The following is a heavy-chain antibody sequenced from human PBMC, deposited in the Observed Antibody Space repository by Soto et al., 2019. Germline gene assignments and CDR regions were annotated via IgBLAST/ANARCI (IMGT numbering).Heavy chain of an antibody. J-gene: IGHJ4*02. CDR2: VSPDSGNA. Sequence: ASVKVSCKTSGYTFTDYDINWVRQAPGQGLEWMGWVSPDSGNAGYAQKFQGRVTMTSNTAISTVYMELRGLRSEDTAVYYCEVTTGYWGQGTTVTV. CDR1: GYTFTDYD. CDR3: EVTTGY. V-gene: IGHV1-8*01. D-gene: IGHD4-17*01.